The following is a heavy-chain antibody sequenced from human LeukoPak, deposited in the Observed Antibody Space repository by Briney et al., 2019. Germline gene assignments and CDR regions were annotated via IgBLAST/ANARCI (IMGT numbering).Heavy chain of an antibody. V-gene: IGHV4-39*01. D-gene: IGHD3-3*01. Sequence: SETLSLTCTVSGGSISSSSYYWGWIRQPPGKGLEWIGSIYYSGSTYYNPSLKSRVTISVDTSKNQFSLKLSSVTAADTAVYYCARHSYGDFWSGSEFWFDPWGQGTLVTVSS. CDR3: ARHSYGDFWSGSEFWFDP. CDR1: GGSISSSSYY. J-gene: IGHJ5*02. CDR2: IYYSGST.